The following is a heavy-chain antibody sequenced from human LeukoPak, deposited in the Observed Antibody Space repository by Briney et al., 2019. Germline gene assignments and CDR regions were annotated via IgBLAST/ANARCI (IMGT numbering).Heavy chain of an antibody. CDR3: AKSGLSRFDY. D-gene: IGHD4/OR15-4a*01. J-gene: IGHJ4*02. V-gene: IGHV3-23*01. CDR1: GFTVSSDY. Sequence: GGSLRLSCAASGFTVSSDYMSWVRQAPGKGLEWVSAFSGSGGSTYYADSVKGRFTISRDNSKNTLYLQMNSLRAEDTAIYYCAKSGLSRFDYWGQGTLVTVSS. CDR2: FSGSGGST.